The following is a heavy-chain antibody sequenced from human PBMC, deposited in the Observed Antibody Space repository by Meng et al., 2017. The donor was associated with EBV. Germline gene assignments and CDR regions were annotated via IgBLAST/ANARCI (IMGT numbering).Heavy chain of an antibody. J-gene: IGHJ4*02. V-gene: IGHV1-3*01. CDR1: GSAFNSYI. D-gene: IGHD2-21*01. CDR2: INVGVGYT. Sequence: QGQLVQSGAEVKNPGASVKVSCKASGSAFNSYILHWVRQAPGQRLEWMGWINVGVGYTKYSQKFQGRVTISSDTSATTGYMELSSLRSEDTAVYYCVRGPPVGVPGPGGYWGQGTLVTVSS. CDR3: VRGPPVGVPGPGGY.